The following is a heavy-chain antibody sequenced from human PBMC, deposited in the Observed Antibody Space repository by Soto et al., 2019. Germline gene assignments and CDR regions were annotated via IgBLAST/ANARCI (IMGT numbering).Heavy chain of an antibody. CDR2: ISSSGSII. Sequence: PGGSLRLSCAASGFTFSDYYMSWIRQAPGKGLEWVSYISSSGSIIYYVDSVKGRFTISRDNAKNSLYLQTNSLRAEDTAVYYCAVGGGEVPRYYYYGMDVWGQGTTVTVSS. D-gene: IGHD2-2*01. CDR1: GFTFSDYY. CDR3: AVGGGEVPRYYYYGMDV. J-gene: IGHJ6*02. V-gene: IGHV3-11*01.